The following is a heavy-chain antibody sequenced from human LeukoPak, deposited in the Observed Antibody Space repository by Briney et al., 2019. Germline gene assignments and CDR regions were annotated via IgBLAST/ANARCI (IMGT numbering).Heavy chain of an antibody. J-gene: IGHJ4*02. Sequence: PGGSLRLSCAASGFTFSNFAMSWVRQAPGKGLEWVSTISGSGGSTFYADSVKGRFTISRDNSKNTLFLQMNSLRAEDTAIDCCAKAGSSGWSSSGGDYWGQGSLVTVSS. V-gene: IGHV3-23*01. CDR2: ISGSGGST. D-gene: IGHD6-19*01. CDR3: AKAGSSGWSSSGGDY. CDR1: GFTFSNFA.